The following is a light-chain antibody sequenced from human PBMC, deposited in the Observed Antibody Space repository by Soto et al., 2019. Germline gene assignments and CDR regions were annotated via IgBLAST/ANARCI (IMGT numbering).Light chain of an antibody. CDR2: GAS. J-gene: IGKJ4*01. V-gene: IGKV3-15*01. CDR1: QSVGNN. CDR3: QQYKNSPLT. Sequence: EIVMTQSPATLSVSPGERATLSCRASQSVGNNLAWYRQKSGQAPRLLIYGASTRATGIPARFSGSGSGTEFPLTIDSLQSEDFGGYLCQQYKNSPLTFGGGTKVEIK.